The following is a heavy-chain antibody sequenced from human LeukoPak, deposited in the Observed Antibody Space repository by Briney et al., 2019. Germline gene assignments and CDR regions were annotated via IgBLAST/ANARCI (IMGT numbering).Heavy chain of an antibody. D-gene: IGHD2-2*01. CDR1: GFTFSSYA. J-gene: IGHJ3*01. V-gene: IGHV3-30-3*01. Sequence: GGSLRLSCAASGFTFSSYAMHWVRQAPGKGLEWVAIISYDGSNKYYADSVKGRFTISRDNSKNMLFLQMNSLRAEDTAVYYCARGGQYQLLDAFDVWGQGTLVTVSS. CDR3: ARGGQYQLLDAFDV. CDR2: ISYDGSNK.